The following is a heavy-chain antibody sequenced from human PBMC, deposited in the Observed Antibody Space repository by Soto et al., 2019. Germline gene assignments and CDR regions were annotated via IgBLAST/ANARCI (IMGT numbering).Heavy chain of an antibody. CDR2: IWYEGTTK. D-gene: IGHD2-2*01. CDR1: GFSLSNYG. J-gene: IGHJ4*01. V-gene: IGHV3-33*03. CDR3: EKDSHWAIISPTNDY. Sequence: WGSLRLSCVASGFSLSNYGMHWVRQAPGKGLEWIALIWYEGTTKYSTDSMKGRFSISRDESKDTLYLQLNSLRAEDTAIYYCEKDSHWAIISPTNDYWGHGTLVTVSS.